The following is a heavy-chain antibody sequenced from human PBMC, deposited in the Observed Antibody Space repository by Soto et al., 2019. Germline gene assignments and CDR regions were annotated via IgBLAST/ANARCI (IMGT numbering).Heavy chain of an antibody. J-gene: IGHJ4*02. Sequence: ASVKVSCKASGYTFTSYAMNWVRQAPGQGLEWMGWINAGNGNTKYSQKFQGRVTITRDTSASTAYMELSSLRSEDTAAYYCARAGKTGLIDSWGQGTLVTVSS. CDR1: GYTFTSYA. CDR3: ARAGKTGLIDS. CDR2: INAGNGNT. V-gene: IGHV1-3*01.